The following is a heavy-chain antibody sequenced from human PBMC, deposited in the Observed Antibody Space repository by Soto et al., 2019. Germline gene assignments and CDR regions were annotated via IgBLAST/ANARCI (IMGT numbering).Heavy chain of an antibody. CDR3: TREGYCSSTSCYEVYYGMDV. D-gene: IGHD2-2*01. CDR2: IRSKAYGGTT. J-gene: IGHJ6*02. CDR1: GFTFGDYA. Sequence: PGGSLRLSCTASGFTFGDYAMSWFRQAPGKGLEWVGFIRSKAYGGTTEYAASVKGRFTISRDDSKSIAYLQMNSLKTEDTAVYYCTREGYCSSTSCYEVYYGMDVWGQGTTVTSP. V-gene: IGHV3-49*03.